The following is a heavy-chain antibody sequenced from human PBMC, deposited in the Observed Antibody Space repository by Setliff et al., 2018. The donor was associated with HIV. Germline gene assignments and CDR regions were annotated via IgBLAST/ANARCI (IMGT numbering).Heavy chain of an antibody. J-gene: IGHJ6*02. D-gene: IGHD3-22*01. Sequence: ASVKVSCKASGYTFTSYDISWVRQAPGQGLEWMGWISAYNGNTNYAQKLQGRVTMTTDTSTSTACMELRSLRSDDTAVYYCAREIGDYYDSSGYYPPTDYYYGMDAWGQGTTVTVSS. CDR1: GYTFTSYD. CDR2: ISAYNGNT. CDR3: AREIGDYYDSSGYYPPTDYYYGMDA. V-gene: IGHV1-18*01.